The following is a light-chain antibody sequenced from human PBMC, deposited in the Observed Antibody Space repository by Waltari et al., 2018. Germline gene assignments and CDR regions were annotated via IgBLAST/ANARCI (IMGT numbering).Light chain of an antibody. CDR3: QQYGNLLWT. CDR2: GAS. J-gene: IGKJ1*01. CDR1: QSVSSVY. V-gene: IGKV3-20*01. Sequence: EIVLTQSPGTLSLSPGERATLSCRASQSVSSVYLAWYQQKPGQAPRLLIYGASNRATGIPERFSGSGSGTDFTLTISRLEPEDFAVYYCQQYGNLLWTFGQGTKVEIK.